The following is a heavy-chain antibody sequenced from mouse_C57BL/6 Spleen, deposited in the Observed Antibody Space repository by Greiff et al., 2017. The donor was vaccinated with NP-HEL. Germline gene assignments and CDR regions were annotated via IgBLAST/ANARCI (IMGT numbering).Heavy chain of an antibody. CDR3: ARDQGTYYGSSRYFDV. V-gene: IGHV5-4*01. J-gene: IGHJ1*03. D-gene: IGHD1-1*01. CDR1: GFTFSSYA. Sequence: DVKLVESGGGLVKPGGSLKLSCAASGFTFSSYAMSWVRQTPEKRLEWVATISDGGSYTYYPDNVKGRFTISRDNAKNNLYLQMSHLKSEDTAMYYCARDQGTYYGSSRYFDVWGTGTTVTVSS. CDR2: ISDGGSYT.